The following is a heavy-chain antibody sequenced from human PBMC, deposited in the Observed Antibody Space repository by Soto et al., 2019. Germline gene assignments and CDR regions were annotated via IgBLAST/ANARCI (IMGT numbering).Heavy chain of an antibody. CDR1: GYTFTGYY. D-gene: IGHD5-12*01. CDR3: ALVSGYDPLGIDA. CDR2: INPNSGGT. Sequence: ASVKVSCKASGYTFTGYYMRWVRQAPGQGLEWMGWINPNSGGTNYAQKFQGWVTMTRDTSISTAYMELSRLRSDDTAVYYCALVSGYDPLGIDALRQGTTVTVP. V-gene: IGHV1-2*04. J-gene: IGHJ6*02.